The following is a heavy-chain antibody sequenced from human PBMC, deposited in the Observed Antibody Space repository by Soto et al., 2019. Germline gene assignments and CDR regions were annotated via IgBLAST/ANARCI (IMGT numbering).Heavy chain of an antibody. Sequence: SLPLSVTYSVADGSISSSTSYWGWVRQPPGKGLEWIASIYDGGNSHYHPSLRSRFTISRDNSKNTLYLQMNSLRAEDTAVYYCARAVGSLDYWGQGTLVTVSS. CDR2: IYDGGNS. CDR1: DGSISSSTSY. D-gene: IGHD3-10*01. V-gene: IGHV4-39*01. J-gene: IGHJ4*02. CDR3: ARAVGSLDY.